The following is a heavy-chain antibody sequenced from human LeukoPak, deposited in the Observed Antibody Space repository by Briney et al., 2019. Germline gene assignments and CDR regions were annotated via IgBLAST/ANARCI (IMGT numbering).Heavy chain of an antibody. D-gene: IGHD6-13*01. CDR3: ARVYYSSSYDYRYFDL. CDR1: GGSISRYY. J-gene: IGHJ2*01. Sequence: SETLSLTCTVSGGSISRYYWSWIRQPPGKGLEWIGYKDYSGSTNYNRSLKSRVTISVDTSKNQFSLKLSSVTAADTAVYYCARVYYSSSYDYRYFDLWGRGTLVTVSS. CDR2: KDYSGST. V-gene: IGHV4-59*01.